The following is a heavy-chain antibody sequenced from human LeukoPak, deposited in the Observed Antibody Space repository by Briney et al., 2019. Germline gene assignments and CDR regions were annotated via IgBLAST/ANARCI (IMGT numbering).Heavy chain of an antibody. Sequence: GGSLRLSCAASGFTFSSYEMNWVRQAPGKGLEWVSYISSSGSTIYYADSVKGRFTISRDNAKNSLYLQVNSLRAEDTAVYYCAPLPTGIGDYWGQGTLLTVPS. V-gene: IGHV3-48*03. J-gene: IGHJ4*02. CDR3: APLPTGIGDY. D-gene: IGHD6-13*01. CDR1: GFTFSSYE. CDR2: ISSSGSTI.